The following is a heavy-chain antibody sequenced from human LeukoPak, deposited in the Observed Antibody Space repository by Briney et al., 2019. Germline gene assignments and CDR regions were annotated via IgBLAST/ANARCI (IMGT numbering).Heavy chain of an antibody. CDR1: GGSFSSGDYS. V-gene: IGHV4-61*10. Sequence: PSETLSLTCTVSGGSFSSGDYSWNWIRQPAGQGLEWIGRLFSSGTTNYNPSLKSRVTISGDTSNNQFSLKLSSVTAADTAVYYCARDSLLSGSSWTIFSAYWGQGTLVTVSS. CDR3: ARDSLLSGSSWTIFSAY. J-gene: IGHJ4*02. D-gene: IGHD6-13*01. CDR2: LFSSGTT.